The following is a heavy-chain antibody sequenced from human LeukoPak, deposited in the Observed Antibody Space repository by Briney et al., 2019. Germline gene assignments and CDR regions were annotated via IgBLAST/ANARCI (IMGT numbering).Heavy chain of an antibody. CDR1: GLIVSNYF. V-gene: IGHV3-53*01. CDR3: AREYGSGTFD. J-gene: IGHJ4*02. CDR2: IYSGGAT. Sequence: GGSLRLSCAASGLIVSNYFMTWVRQAPGKGLECVSVIYSGGATYYADSVKGRFPISRDNSKNTLYLQMNSLRAEDTAVYFCAREYGSGTFDWGQGTLVTVSS. D-gene: IGHD2-2*01.